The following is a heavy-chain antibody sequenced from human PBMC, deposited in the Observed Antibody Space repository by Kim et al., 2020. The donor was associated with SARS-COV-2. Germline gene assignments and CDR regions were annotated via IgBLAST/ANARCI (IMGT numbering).Heavy chain of an antibody. Sequence: ADSVQGRFTISRDNAKNSLYLQMNSLRAEDTAVYYCARDAITMIRGVLGDWGQGTLVTVSS. CDR3: ARDAITMIRGVLGD. J-gene: IGHJ4*02. V-gene: IGHV3-21*01. D-gene: IGHD3-10*01.